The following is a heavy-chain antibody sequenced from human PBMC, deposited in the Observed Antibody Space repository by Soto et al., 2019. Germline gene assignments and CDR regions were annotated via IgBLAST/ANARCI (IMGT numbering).Heavy chain of an antibody. J-gene: IGHJ5*02. Sequence: SETLSLTCAVYGGSFSGYYWSWIRQPPGKGLEWIGEINHSGSTNYNPSLKSRVTISVDTSKNQFSLKLSSVTAADTAVYYCARGRRGRTYYYGSGTHNWFDPWGQGTLVTVSS. CDR1: GGSFSGYY. CDR3: ARGRRGRTYYYGSGTHNWFDP. D-gene: IGHD3-10*01. CDR2: INHSGST. V-gene: IGHV4-34*01.